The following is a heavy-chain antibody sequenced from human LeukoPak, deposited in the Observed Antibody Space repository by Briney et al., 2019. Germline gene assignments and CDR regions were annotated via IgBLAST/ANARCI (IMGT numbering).Heavy chain of an antibody. V-gene: IGHV4-4*07. CDR2: ISTSGST. J-gene: IGHJ6*03. D-gene: IGHD4-17*01. CDR1: GDSISGFY. Sequence: SETLSLTCTVSGDSISGFYWSWIRQPAGKGLQWIGRISTSGSTNYNPSLKSRVTMSVDRSTNEFSLTGRSVTAADTALYYWARGLPSYGDYVDYYFYMDVWGKGTTVTVSS. CDR3: ARGLPSYGDYVDYYFYMDV.